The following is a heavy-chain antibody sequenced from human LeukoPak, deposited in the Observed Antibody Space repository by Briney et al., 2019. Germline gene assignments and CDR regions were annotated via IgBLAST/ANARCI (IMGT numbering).Heavy chain of an antibody. J-gene: IGHJ4*02. D-gene: IGHD2-21*02. CDR3: ATSPYGCGGDCFFDY. V-gene: IGHV1-2*02. Sequence: GASVKVSCKASGYTFTGYYMHWVRQARGQGLKWMGWINPNSGGTNYAQKFQGRVTMTRDTSISTAYMELSRLRSDDTAVYYCATSPYGCGGDCFFDYWGQGTLVTVSS. CDR2: INPNSGGT. CDR1: GYTFTGYY.